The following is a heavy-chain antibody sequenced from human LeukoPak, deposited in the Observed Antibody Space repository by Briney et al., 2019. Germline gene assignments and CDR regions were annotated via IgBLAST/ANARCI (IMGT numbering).Heavy chain of an antibody. Sequence: PGGSLRLSCAASGFTFSSYWMSWVRQAPGKGLEWVANIKQDGSEKYYVDSVKGRFTISRDNAKISLYLQMNSLRAEDTAVYYCARDLRDPMVRGVIGCWGQGTLVTVSS. CDR1: GFTFSSYW. D-gene: IGHD3-10*01. CDR3: ARDLRDPMVRGVIGC. V-gene: IGHV3-7*01. J-gene: IGHJ4*02. CDR2: IKQDGSEK.